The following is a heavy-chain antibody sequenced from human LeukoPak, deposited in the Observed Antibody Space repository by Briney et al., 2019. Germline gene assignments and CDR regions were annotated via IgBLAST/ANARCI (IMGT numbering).Heavy chain of an antibody. CDR2: IKQDGSEK. D-gene: IGHD3-3*01. J-gene: IGHJ5*02. Sequence: GGSLRLSCAASGFIFSSYSMNWVRQAPGKGLEWVANIKQDGSEKYYVDSVKGRFTISRDNAKNSLYLQMNSLRAEDTAVYYCARQNYDFWSGYSPLFDPWGQGTLVTVSS. CDR1: GFIFSSYS. V-gene: IGHV3-7*01. CDR3: ARQNYDFWSGYSPLFDP.